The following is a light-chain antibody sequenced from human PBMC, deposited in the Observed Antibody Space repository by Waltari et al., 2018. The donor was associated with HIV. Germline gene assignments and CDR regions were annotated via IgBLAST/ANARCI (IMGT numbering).Light chain of an antibody. V-gene: IGKV1-17*01. CDR2: AAS. J-gene: IGKJ2*01. CDR1: QGFRHD. Sequence: DIQMTQSPSSLSASVGDRVTITCRASQGFRHDLGWYQQKPGKAPKRLIYAASGLQSGVPARFSGSGSGTEFTLTISSLQPEDFATYYCLQHHSYPYTFGQGTKLEIK. CDR3: LQHHSYPYT.